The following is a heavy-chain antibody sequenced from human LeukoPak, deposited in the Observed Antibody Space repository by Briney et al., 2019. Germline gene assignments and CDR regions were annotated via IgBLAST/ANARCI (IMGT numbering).Heavy chain of an antibody. CDR1: GFTFSSYA. V-gene: IGHV3-30*04. J-gene: IGHJ4*02. CDR3: ASRRYGPRRNYFDY. CDR2: ISYDGSNK. Sequence: GRSLRLSCAASGFTFSSYAMHWVRQAPGKGLEWVAVISYDGSNKYYADSVKGRFTISRDNSKNTLYLQMNSLRAEDTAVYYCASRRYGPRRNYFDYWGQGTLVTVSS. D-gene: IGHD4-17*01.